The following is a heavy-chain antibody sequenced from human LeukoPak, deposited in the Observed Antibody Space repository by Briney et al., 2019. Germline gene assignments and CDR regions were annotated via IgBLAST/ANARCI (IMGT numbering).Heavy chain of an antibody. CDR2: IKRDGSEK. D-gene: IGHD3-10*02. CDR3: AELGITMIGGV. V-gene: IGHV3-7*01. J-gene: IGHJ6*04. Sequence: GGSLRLSCAASGFSFTTYWMSWVRQAPGKGLEWVANIKRDGSEKYYVDSVKGRFTISRDNAKNSLYLQMNSLRAEDTAVYYCAELGITMIGGVWGKGTTVTISS. CDR1: GFSFTTYW.